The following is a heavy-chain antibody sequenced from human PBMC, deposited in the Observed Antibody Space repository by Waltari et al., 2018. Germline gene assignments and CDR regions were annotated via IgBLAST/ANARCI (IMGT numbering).Heavy chain of an antibody. Sequence: EVQLVESGGGLVQPGRSLRLSCAASGFTFDDYAMHWVRQAPGKGLEGVSGISWNSGSIGYAESVKGRFNISRDNAKNSLYRQMNSLRAEDMALYYSAKSTVAATRIRYVDLWGRGTLVTVSS. V-gene: IGHV3-9*03. J-gene: IGHJ2*01. CDR3: AKSTVAATRIRYVDL. CDR1: GFTFDDYA. CDR2: ISWNSGSI. D-gene: IGHD2-15*01.